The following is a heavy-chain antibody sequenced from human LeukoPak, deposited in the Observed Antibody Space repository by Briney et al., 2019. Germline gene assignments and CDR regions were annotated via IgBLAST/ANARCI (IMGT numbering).Heavy chain of an antibody. Sequence: GGSLRLSCAASEFSVSTRYMSWVRLAPGKGLEWVSSISGFGSDTYYADSVKGRFALSRDNPKSTLFLQMNSLRAEDTAVYYCARDRGPYVAIDNNWFDPWGQGTLVTVSS. D-gene: IGHD3-10*02. CDR3: ARDRGPYVAIDNNWFDP. J-gene: IGHJ5*02. CDR1: EFSVSTRY. CDR2: ISGFGSDT. V-gene: IGHV3-23*01.